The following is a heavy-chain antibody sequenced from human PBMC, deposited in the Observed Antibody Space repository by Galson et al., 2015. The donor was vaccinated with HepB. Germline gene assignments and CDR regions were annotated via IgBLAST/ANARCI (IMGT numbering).Heavy chain of an antibody. CDR3: AKDQGIVVVAATLGY. CDR1: GFTFSSYG. D-gene: IGHD2-15*01. Sequence: SLRLSCAASGFTFSSYGMHWVRQAPGKGLEWVAVISYDGSNKYYADSVKGRFTISRDNSKNTLYLQMNSLRAEDTAVYYCAKDQGIVVVAATLGYWGQGTLVTVSS. J-gene: IGHJ4*02. CDR2: ISYDGSNK. V-gene: IGHV3-30*18.